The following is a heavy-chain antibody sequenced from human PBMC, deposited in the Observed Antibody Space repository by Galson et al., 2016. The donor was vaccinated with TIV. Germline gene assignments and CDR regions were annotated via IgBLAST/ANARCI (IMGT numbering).Heavy chain of an antibody. J-gene: IGHJ6*03. CDR3: AKGPSARLFYHYYMDA. D-gene: IGHD6-6*01. V-gene: IGHV3-30*02. CDR2: IRYDGFNT. CDR1: EFTFSDYG. Sequence: SLRLSCAASEFTFSDYGMHWVRQAPGKGLEWVAFIRYDGFNTYYADSVKGRFTISRDNSENTLYLQMSSLRTEDAAVYYCAKGPSARLFYHYYMDAWDKGTTVTVSS.